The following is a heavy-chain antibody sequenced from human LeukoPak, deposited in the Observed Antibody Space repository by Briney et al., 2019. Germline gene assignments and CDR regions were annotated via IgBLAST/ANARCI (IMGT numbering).Heavy chain of an antibody. D-gene: IGHD3-9*01. CDR3: ARDPPYDILTGYSDDY. Sequence: ASVKVSCKASGYTFTGYCMHWVRQAPGQGLEWMGRINPNSGGTNYAQKFQGRVTMTRDTSISTAYMELSRLRSDDTAVYYCARDPPYDILTGYSDDYWGQGTLVTVSS. CDR1: GYTFTGYC. CDR2: INPNSGGT. V-gene: IGHV1-2*06. J-gene: IGHJ4*02.